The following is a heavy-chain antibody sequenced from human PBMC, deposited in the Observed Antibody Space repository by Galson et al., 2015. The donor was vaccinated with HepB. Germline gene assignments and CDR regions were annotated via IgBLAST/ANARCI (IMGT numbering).Heavy chain of an antibody. J-gene: IGHJ1*01. D-gene: IGHD3-22*01. Sequence: SLRLSCAASGFTFSSYAMHWVRQAPGKGLEWVAVISYDGSNKYYADSVKGRFTISRDNSKNTLYLQMNSLRAEDTAVYYCARGDDYYYDSSGYSEYFQHWGQGTLVTVSS. CDR3: ARGDDYYYDSSGYSEYFQH. CDR1: GFTFSSYA. CDR2: ISYDGSNK. V-gene: IGHV3-30*04.